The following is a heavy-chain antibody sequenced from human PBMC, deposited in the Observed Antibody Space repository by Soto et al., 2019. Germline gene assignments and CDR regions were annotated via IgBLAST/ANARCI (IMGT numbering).Heavy chain of an antibody. J-gene: IGHJ4*02. V-gene: IGHV1-69*02. CDR2: IIPILGIA. CDR1: GGTFSSYT. CDR3: ARIGRNYYGSGSYSPQDY. D-gene: IGHD3-10*01. Sequence: QVQLVQSGAEVKKPGSSVKVSCKASGGTFSSYTISWVRQAPGQGLEWIGRIIPILGIANYAQKFQGRVTITADKSTSTAYMDLSSLRSEDTAVYYCARIGRNYYGSGSYSPQDYWGQGTLVTVSS.